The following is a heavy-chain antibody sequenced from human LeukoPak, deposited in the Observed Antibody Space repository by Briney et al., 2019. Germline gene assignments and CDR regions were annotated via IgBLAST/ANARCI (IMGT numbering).Heavy chain of an antibody. CDR2: ISGSGGST. V-gene: IGHV3-23*01. CDR3: HLVGATYYFDY. Sequence: GGSLRLSCAASGFTFSSYAMSWVRQAPGKGLEWVSAISGSGGSTYYADSVKGRFTISRDNSRNTLYLQMNSLRAEDTAVYYCHLVGATYYFDYWGQGTLVTVSS. J-gene: IGHJ4*02. CDR1: GFTFSSYA. D-gene: IGHD1-26*01.